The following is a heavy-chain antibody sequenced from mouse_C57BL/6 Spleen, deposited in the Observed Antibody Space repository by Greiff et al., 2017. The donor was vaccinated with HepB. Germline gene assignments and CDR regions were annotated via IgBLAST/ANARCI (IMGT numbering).Heavy chain of an antibody. D-gene: IGHD1-3*01. CDR2: ISDGGSYT. CDR3: ARDHNRWYFDV. J-gene: IGHJ1*03. CDR1: GFTFSSYA. Sequence: EVQGVESGGGLVKPGGSLKLSCAASGFTFSSYAMSWVRPTPEKRLEWVATISDGGSYTYYPDNVKGRFTISRDNAKNNLYLQMSHLKSEDTAMYYCARDHNRWYFDVWGTGTTVTVSS. V-gene: IGHV5-4*01.